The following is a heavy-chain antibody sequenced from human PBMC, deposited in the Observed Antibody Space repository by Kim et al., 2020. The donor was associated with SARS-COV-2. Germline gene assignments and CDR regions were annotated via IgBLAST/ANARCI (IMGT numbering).Heavy chain of an antibody. D-gene: IGHD3-9*01. CDR3: ARDTTPQYYDILTGYWGRGFGGTAIDY. J-gene: IGHJ4*02. V-gene: IGHV3-33*05. CDR1: GFTFSSYG. CDR2: ISYDGSNK. Sequence: GGSLRLSCAASGFTFSSYGMHWVRQAPSKGLEWVAVISYDGSNKYYAHSVKGRFTISRDNSKNTLYLQMNSLRAEETAVYYCARDTTPQYYDILTGYWGRGFGGTAIDYWGQGTLVTVSS.